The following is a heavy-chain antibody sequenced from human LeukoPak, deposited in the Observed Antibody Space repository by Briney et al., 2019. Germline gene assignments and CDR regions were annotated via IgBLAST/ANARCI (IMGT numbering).Heavy chain of an antibody. J-gene: IGHJ5*02. Sequence: KPSETLSLTCTVSGGSINSYYWSWIRQPPGKGLEWIGYIYYSGTTNYNPSLKSRVTISVDTSKNQFSLKLISVTAADTAVYFCARGRGGGGSSNNWFDPWGRGTLVIVSS. CDR3: ARGRGGGGSSNNWFDP. D-gene: IGHD2-15*01. CDR2: IYYSGTT. CDR1: GGSINSYY. V-gene: IGHV4-59*12.